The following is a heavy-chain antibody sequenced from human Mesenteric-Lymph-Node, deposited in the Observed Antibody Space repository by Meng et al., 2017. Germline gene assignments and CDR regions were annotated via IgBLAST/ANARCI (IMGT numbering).Heavy chain of an antibody. CDR3: ARTAMVRGVIITPTFDY. J-gene: IGHJ4*02. CDR2: IKQDGSEK. V-gene: IGHV3-7*01. D-gene: IGHD3-10*01. Sequence: GESLKISCAASGFTFSSYAMSWVRQAPGKGLEWVANIKQDGSEKYYVDSVKGRFTISRDNAKNSLYLQMNSLRAEDTAVYYCARTAMVRGVIITPTFDYWGQGTLVTVSS. CDR1: GFTFSSYA.